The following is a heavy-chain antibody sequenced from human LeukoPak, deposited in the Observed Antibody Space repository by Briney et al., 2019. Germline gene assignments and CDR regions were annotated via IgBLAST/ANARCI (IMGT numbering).Heavy chain of an antibody. V-gene: IGHV3-48*02. CDR1: GFTFRSHA. Sequence: GGSLRLSCVGSGFTFRSHAMSWVRQAPGKGLEWVSSISGSRSTTVFYADSVKGRFTISRDIAKNSLYLQMNSLRDEDTAVYYCARDWITFGGVIVPLDYWGQGTLVTVSS. D-gene: IGHD3-16*02. J-gene: IGHJ4*02. CDR3: ARDWITFGGVIVPLDY. CDR2: ISGSRSTTV.